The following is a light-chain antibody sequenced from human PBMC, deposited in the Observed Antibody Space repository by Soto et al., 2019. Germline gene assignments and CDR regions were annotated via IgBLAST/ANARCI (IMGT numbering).Light chain of an antibody. CDR3: QQLSNWPPVYT. Sequence: EIVLTQSPATLSLSPGERATLSCRASQSVSNYLAWYQQKPGQAPRLLIYVASNRATGIPARFSGSGSGTAFPPTISSLEPEDFAVYYCQQLSNWPPVYTFGQGTKRE. V-gene: IGKV3-11*01. CDR2: VAS. J-gene: IGKJ2*01. CDR1: QSVSNY.